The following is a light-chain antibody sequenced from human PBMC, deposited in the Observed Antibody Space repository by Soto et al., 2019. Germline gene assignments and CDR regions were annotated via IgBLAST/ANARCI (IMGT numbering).Light chain of an antibody. CDR2: GAS. Sequence: EIVLTQSPGTLSLSPGERATLSCRASQSVSSNYLVWDQQKPGQAPRLLIYGASNRATGIRDRFSGSGSGTDFTLTISRLEPEDFAVYYCHQYGSSWTFGQGNKVEVK. V-gene: IGKV3-20*01. CDR1: QSVSSNY. J-gene: IGKJ1*01. CDR3: HQYGSSWT.